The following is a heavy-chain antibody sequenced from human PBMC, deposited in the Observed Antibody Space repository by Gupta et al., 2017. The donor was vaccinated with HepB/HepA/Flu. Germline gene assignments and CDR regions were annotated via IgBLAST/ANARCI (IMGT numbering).Heavy chain of an antibody. J-gene: IGHJ6*02. V-gene: IGHV3-23*01. CDR1: GFLFRNSV. Sequence: EAQLLESGGGWVQPGGSLRLSCDASGFLFRNSVMTWVRQAPGRGLEWVASISNSGGSGYYADSVKGRFTISRDNSRKTVNVQMNSLRVEDTAVYYCAKAGAGASYYYYGMDVWGQGTTVTVSS. CDR3: AKAGAGASYYYYGMDV. D-gene: IGHD3-10*01. CDR2: ISNSGGSG.